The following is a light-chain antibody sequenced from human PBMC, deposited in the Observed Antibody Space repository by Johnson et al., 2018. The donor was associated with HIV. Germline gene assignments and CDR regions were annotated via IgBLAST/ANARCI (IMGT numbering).Light chain of an antibody. Sequence: QSVLTQPPSVSAAPGQKVTISFSGSSSNIGNNYVSWYQQLPGTAPKLLIYENNKRPSGIPDRFSGSKSGTSATLGITGLQTGDEADYYCGTWDSSLSAGQGVFGTGTKVTVL. J-gene: IGLJ1*01. V-gene: IGLV1-51*02. CDR2: ENN. CDR3: GTWDSSLSAGQGV. CDR1: SSNIGNNY.